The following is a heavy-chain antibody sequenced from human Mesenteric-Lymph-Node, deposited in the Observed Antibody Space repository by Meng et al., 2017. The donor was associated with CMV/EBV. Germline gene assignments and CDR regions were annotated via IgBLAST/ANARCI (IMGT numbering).Heavy chain of an antibody. J-gene: IGHJ4*02. CDR3: ARVVHSSSWLDY. D-gene: IGHD6-13*01. Sequence: ETLSLTCTVSGGSISSSSYYWGWIRQPPGKGLEWIGSIYHSGSTYYNPSLKSRVTISVDTSKNQFSLKLSSVTAADTAVYYCARVVHSSSWLDYWGQGTLVTVSS. V-gene: IGHV4-39*07. CDR1: GGSISSSSYY. CDR2: IYHSGST.